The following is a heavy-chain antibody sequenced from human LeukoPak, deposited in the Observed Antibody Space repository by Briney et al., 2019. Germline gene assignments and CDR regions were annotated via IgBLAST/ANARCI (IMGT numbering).Heavy chain of an antibody. CDR2: IYTSGYT. J-gene: IGHJ4*02. Sequence: PSETLSLTCTVSGGSISSGSFYWSWIRQPAGKGLEWIGRIYTSGYTNYNPSLKSRVTISVDKSKNQFSLKLSSVTAADTAVYYCARDPGTYYYDSSGYLTARGGYFDYWGQGTLVTVSS. V-gene: IGHV4-61*02. CDR3: ARDPGTYYYDSSGYLTARGGYFDY. CDR1: GGSISSGSFY. D-gene: IGHD3-22*01.